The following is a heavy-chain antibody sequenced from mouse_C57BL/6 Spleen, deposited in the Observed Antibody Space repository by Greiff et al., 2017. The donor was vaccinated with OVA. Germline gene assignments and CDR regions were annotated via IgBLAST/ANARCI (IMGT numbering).Heavy chain of an antibody. V-gene: IGHV1-66*01. Sequence: QVQLQQSGPELVKPGASVKISCKASGFSFTSYSIHWVKQRPGQGLEWIGSIYPGSGNTKYNEKFKGKATLSADTSSSTAYMQLSSVTSEASAVYYCARTGTGDLDVWGTGTTVTVSS. CDR1: GFSFTSYS. J-gene: IGHJ1*03. CDR2: IYPGSGNT. D-gene: IGHD4-1*01. CDR3: ARTGTGDLDV.